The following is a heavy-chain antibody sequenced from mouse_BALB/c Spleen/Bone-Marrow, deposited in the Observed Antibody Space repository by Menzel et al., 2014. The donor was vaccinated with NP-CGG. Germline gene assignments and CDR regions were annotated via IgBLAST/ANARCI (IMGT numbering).Heavy chain of an antibody. Sequence: QVQLKHSGPGLVAPSQSLSITCTVSGFSLTSYGVHWVRQPPGKGLEWLGVIWAGGSTNYNSALMSRLSITKDNSKSQVFLKMNSLQTDDTAMYYCARDGVYGSHYYAMDYWGQGTSVTVSS. J-gene: IGHJ4*01. V-gene: IGHV2-9*02. CDR3: ARDGVYGSHYYAMDY. CDR1: GFSLTSYG. D-gene: IGHD1-1*02. CDR2: IWAGGST.